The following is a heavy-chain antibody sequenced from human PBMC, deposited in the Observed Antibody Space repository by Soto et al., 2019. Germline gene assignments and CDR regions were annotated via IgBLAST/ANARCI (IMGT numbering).Heavy chain of an antibody. Sequence: ASVKVSCKASGGTFSSYAISWLRQSPGQGLEWMGGIIPIFGTANYAQKFQGRVTITADESTSTAYMELSSLRSEDTAVYYCARVGTGTTGHYYYYYGMDVWGQGTTVTVSS. V-gene: IGHV1-69*13. J-gene: IGHJ6*02. CDR3: ARVGTGTTGHYYYYYGMDV. CDR1: GGTFSSYA. D-gene: IGHD1-7*01. CDR2: IIPIFGTA.